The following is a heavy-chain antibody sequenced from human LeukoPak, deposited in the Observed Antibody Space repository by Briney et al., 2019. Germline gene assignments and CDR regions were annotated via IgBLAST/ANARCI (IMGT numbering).Heavy chain of an antibody. D-gene: IGHD4-17*01. CDR2: LYYSGTT. CDR3: ARLEMMDYGDYDNFDY. CDR1: GGSVTSTNW. Sequence: SETLSLTCDVSGGSVTSTNWWTWVRQPPGKGLDWIGSLYYSGTTYSNPSLKSRVTISVDTSKNQFSLKLTSVTAADTAVYYCARLEMMDYGDYDNFDYWGQGTLVTVSS. V-gene: IGHV4-39*01. J-gene: IGHJ4*02.